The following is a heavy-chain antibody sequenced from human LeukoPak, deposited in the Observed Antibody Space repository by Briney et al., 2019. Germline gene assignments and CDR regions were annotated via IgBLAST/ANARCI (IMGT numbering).Heavy chain of an antibody. J-gene: IGHJ4*02. CDR2: ISSSGSTI. D-gene: IGHD4-17*01. CDR3: AKEAPTVGHYFDY. CDR1: GFTFSDYY. Sequence: GGSLRLSCAASGFTFSDYYMSWIRQAPGKGLEWVSYISSSGSTIYYADSVKGRFTISRDNSKNTLYLQMNSLRAEDTAVYYCAKEAPTVGHYFDYWGQGTLVTVSS. V-gene: IGHV3-11*01.